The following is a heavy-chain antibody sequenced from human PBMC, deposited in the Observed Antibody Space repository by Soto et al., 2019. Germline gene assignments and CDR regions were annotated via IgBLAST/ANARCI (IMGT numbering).Heavy chain of an antibody. CDR1: RFTFSNFW. Sequence: GGSLRLSCAASRFTFSNFWMSWVRQAPGKGLEWVANIKQDGSERYYADSVKGRFTISRDNAKNSLYLQMNSLRAEDTAVYYCARDFGTIFGVVTTFDYWGQGTLVTVSS. CDR3: ARDFGTIFGVVTTFDY. J-gene: IGHJ4*02. V-gene: IGHV3-7*01. D-gene: IGHD3-3*01. CDR2: IKQDGSER.